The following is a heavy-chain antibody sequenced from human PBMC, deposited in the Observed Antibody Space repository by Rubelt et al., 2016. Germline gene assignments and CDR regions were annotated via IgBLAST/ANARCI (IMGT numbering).Heavy chain of an antibody. Sequence: GLEWVSCISGSGTPMYYADSVKGRFTIPRDNAKNSLYLQMNSLRVEDTAIYYCARRCDYFDYWGQGTLVPVSS. CDR2: ISGSGTPM. J-gene: IGHJ4*02. CDR3: ARRCDYFDY. V-gene: IGHV3-11*01.